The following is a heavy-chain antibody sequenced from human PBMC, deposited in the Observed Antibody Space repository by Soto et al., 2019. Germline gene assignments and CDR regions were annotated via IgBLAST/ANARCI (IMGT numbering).Heavy chain of an antibody. V-gene: IGHV1-3*01. CDR1: GYTFSNYA. CDR2: ISAVNGNT. D-gene: IGHD3-22*01. CDR3: TTDSYSTMIVVRFDY. J-gene: IGHJ4*01. Sequence: ASVKVSCKASGYTFSNYAIHWVRQAPGQRLEWMGWISAVNGNTKYSERFQGRVTFTSDTSASTAYMELNSLKTEDTGIYYCTTDSYSTMIVVRFDYWGHGTLVTVSS.